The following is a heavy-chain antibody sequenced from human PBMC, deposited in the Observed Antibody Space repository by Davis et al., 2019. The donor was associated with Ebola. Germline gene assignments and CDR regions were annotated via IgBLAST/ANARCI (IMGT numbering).Heavy chain of an antibody. D-gene: IGHD2-2*01. V-gene: IGHV3-64*04. CDR1: GFTFSSYA. J-gene: IGHJ6*02. CDR3: AKDSIRGYQLLSPYYYYYGMDV. CDR2: ISSNGGST. Sequence: GGSLRLSCAASGFTFSSYAMHWVRQAPGKGLEYVSAISSNGGSTYYADSVKGRFTISRDNSKNTLYLQMNSLRAEDTAVYYCAKDSIRGYQLLSPYYYYYGMDVWGQGTTVTVSS.